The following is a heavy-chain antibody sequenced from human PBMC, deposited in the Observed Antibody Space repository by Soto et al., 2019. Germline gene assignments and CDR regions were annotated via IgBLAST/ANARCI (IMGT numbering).Heavy chain of an antibody. CDR3: ARGLVPAAKEQGYGMDV. CDR2: ISYDGSNK. J-gene: IGHJ6*02. CDR1: GFTFSSYA. Sequence: QVQLVESGGGVVQPGRSLRLSCAASGFTFSSYAMHWVRQAPGKGLEWVAVISYDGSNKYYADSVKGRFTISRDNSKNTLYLQMNSLRAEDTAVYYCARGLVPAAKEQGYGMDVWGQGTTVTFSS. V-gene: IGHV3-30-3*01. D-gene: IGHD2-2*01.